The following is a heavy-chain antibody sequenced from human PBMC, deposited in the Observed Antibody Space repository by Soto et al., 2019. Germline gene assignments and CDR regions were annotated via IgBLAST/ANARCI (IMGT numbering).Heavy chain of an antibody. CDR2: IYYSGIT. CDR3: ARYKSNYYYGMDV. V-gene: IGHV4-59*01. Sequence: PSQTLSLTCTVSGGSISSYYWSWIRQPPGKGLEWIGYIYYSGITNYNPSLKSRVTISVDTSKNQFSLKLSSVTAADTAVYYCARYKSNYYYGMDVWGQGNTVTVSS. CDR1: GGSISSYY. D-gene: IGHD1-20*01. J-gene: IGHJ6*02.